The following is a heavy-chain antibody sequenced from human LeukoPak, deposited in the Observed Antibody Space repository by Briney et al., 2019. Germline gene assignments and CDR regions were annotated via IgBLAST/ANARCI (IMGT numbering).Heavy chain of an antibody. D-gene: IGHD3-22*01. CDR2: IYYSGST. CDR1: GCSISIYD. V-gene: IGHV4-59*08. Sequence: AETLSLSCTVSGCSISIYDWSWIRQPPGKGLEWIGYIYYSGSTNYNPSLKSRVPISVDTSKHQLSLKLSSVAAAAKAVYYCPRHGLWYHSTGYYYWFDPWGQGTMVTVCS. J-gene: IGHJ5*02. CDR3: PRHGLWYHSTGYYYWFDP.